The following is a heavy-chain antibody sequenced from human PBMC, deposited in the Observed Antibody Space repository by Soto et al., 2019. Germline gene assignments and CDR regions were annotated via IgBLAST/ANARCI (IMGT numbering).Heavy chain of an antibody. J-gene: IGHJ4*02. CDR1: GFSFSSSW. Sequence: WSLRLSCAASGFSFSSSWMNWVRQAPGKGLEWVADIKEDGSEKYYVDSLKGRFTISRDNAKNSLYLQMNSLRAEDTAVYYCARGDYYDRRFDSWGQGTLVTVSS. V-gene: IGHV3-7*03. CDR3: ARGDYYDRRFDS. D-gene: IGHD3-22*01. CDR2: IKEDGSEK.